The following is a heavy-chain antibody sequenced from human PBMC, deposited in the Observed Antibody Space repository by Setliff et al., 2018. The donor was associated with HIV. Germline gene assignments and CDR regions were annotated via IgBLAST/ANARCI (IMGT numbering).Heavy chain of an antibody. CDR3: ARAREMVTINYFYYYMDV. Sequence: SVKVSCKASGGSFRSSAISWVRQAPGQGLEWMGGIIPVFGTTKYAQKFQGRLTITADESTTTAYMELSSLRSEDTALYYCARAREMVTINYFYYYMDVWGKGTSVTV. D-gene: IGHD5-18*01. V-gene: IGHV1-69*13. J-gene: IGHJ6*03. CDR1: GGSFRSSA. CDR2: IIPVFGTT.